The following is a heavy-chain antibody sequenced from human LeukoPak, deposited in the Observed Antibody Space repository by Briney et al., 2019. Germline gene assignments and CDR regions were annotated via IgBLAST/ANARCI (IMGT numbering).Heavy chain of an antibody. CDR3: AKDRTYRDMSWYFDL. V-gene: IGHV3-23*01. CDR1: GFTVGSND. J-gene: IGHJ2*01. CDR2: ISGPGSTK. Sequence: GGSLRLSCAASGFTVGSNDMSWVRQAPGKGLVWVSTISGPGSTKYYADSVEGRFTISRDDSKNSLFLQMNSLRVEDTAVYYCAKDRTYRDMSWYFDLWGRGTLVTVSS. D-gene: IGHD3-16*02.